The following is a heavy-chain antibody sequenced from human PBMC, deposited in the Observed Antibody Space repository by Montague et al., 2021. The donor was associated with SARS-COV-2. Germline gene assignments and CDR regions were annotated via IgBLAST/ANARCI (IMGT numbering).Heavy chain of an antibody. J-gene: IGHJ4*02. CDR1: GVSISNGSYY. V-gene: IGHV4-61*01. Sequence: SETLSLTCSVSGVSISNGSYYWSWVRQPPGKGLEWIGYVYHTGSTNYNPSLKSRVTLSIDTSKNQFSLNLTSVTAADTAVYYCVREKYYFDDSGSKWGQGTLVTV. CDR3: VREKYYFDDSGSK. D-gene: IGHD3-22*01. CDR2: VYHTGST.